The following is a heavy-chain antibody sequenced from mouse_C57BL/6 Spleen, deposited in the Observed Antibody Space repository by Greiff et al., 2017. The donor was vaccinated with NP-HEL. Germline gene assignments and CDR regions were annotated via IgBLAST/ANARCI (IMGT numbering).Heavy chain of an antibody. V-gene: IGHV14-3*01. Sequence: EVQLVESVAELVRPGASVKLSCTASGFNIKNTYMHWVKQRPEQGLEWIGRIDPANGNTKYAPKFQGKATITADTSSNTAYLQLSSLTSEDTAIYYCATSLTGSRDYYAMDYWGQGTSVTVSS. J-gene: IGHJ4*01. CDR2: IDPANGNT. CDR3: ATSLTGSRDYYAMDY. D-gene: IGHD4-1*01. CDR1: GFNIKNTY.